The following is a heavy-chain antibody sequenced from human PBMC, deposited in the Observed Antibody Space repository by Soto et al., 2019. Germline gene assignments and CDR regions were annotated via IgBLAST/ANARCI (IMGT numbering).Heavy chain of an antibody. D-gene: IGHD3-3*02. Sequence: QVQLVQSGAEVKKPGSSVTVSCKASGGTFGNSAISWVRQAPGQGLEWMGGIIPIFPTPDYAQKFQGRVTITADASTTTAYMELTRLRSEDTAVYYCARDTARQQLAGNSSSGIDVWGQGTTVTVSS. CDR2: IIPIFPTP. V-gene: IGHV1-69*12. J-gene: IGHJ6*02. CDR1: GGTFGNSA. CDR3: ARDTARQQLAGNSSSGIDV.